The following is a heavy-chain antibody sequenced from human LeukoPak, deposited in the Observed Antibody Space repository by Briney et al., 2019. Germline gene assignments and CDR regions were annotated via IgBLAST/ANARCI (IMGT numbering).Heavy chain of an antibody. J-gene: IGHJ4*02. CDR2: INHSGST. Sequence: SETLSLTCAVYGGSFSGYYWSWLRQPPGKGVEWIGEINHSGSTNYNPSLKRRVTISVDTSKNQFSLKLSSVTAADTAVYYCARASPLRTMIVVVSTKYFDYWGQGTLVTVSS. D-gene: IGHD3-22*01. V-gene: IGHV4-34*01. CDR3: ARASPLRTMIVVVSTKYFDY. CDR1: GGSFSGYY.